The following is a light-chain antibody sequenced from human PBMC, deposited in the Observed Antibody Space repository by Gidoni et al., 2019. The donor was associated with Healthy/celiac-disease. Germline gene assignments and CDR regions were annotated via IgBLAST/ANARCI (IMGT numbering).Light chain of an antibody. CDR3: QQYGSSPWT. CDR2: GAS. CDR1: QSVSISY. Sequence: EIVLTQCPGTLSLSPGERATLSCRASQSVSISYLAWYQPKPGQAPRLLIYGASSRATGIPDRFSGSGSGTDFTLTISRLEPEDFAVYYCQQYGSSPWTFGQGTKVEIK. J-gene: IGKJ1*01. V-gene: IGKV3-20*01.